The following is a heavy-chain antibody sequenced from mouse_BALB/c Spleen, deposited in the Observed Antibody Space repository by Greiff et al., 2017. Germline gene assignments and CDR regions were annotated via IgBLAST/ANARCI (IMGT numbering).Heavy chain of an antibody. CDR2: INPNNGGT. CDR3: ARDGSSLYAMDY. J-gene: IGHJ4*01. CDR1: GYTFTDYN. V-gene: IGHV1-18*01. Sequence: EVQLQESGPELVKPGASVKIPCKASGYTFTDYNMDWVKQSHGKSLEWIGDINPNNGGTIYNQKFKGKATLTVDKSSSTAYMELRSLTSEDTAVYYCARDGSSLYAMDYWGQGTSVTVAS. D-gene: IGHD1-1*01.